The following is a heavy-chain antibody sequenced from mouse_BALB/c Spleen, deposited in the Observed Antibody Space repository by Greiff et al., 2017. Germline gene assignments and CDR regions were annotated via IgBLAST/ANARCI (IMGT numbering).Heavy chain of an antibody. V-gene: IGHV14-3*02. D-gene: IGHD2-14*01. CDR2: IDPANGNT. CDR1: GFNIKDTY. Sequence: VHVKQPGAELVKPGASVKLSCTASGFNIKDTYMHWVKQRPEQGLEWIGRIDPANGNTKYDPKFQGKATITADTSSNTAYLQRSSLTSEDTAVYYCARTSYDLSMDYWGQGTSVTVSS. CDR3: ARTSYDLSMDY. J-gene: IGHJ4*01.